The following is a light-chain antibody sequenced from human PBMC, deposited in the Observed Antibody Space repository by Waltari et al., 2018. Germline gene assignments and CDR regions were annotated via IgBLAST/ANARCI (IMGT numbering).Light chain of an antibody. CDR1: SSDVGGDDS. CDR3: SSQSTKNGVI. CDR2: DVN. J-gene: IGLJ2*01. Sequence: QSALTQPASVSGSPGQSITISCTGSSSDVGGDDSVSWYEDHPGQAPKVIIYDVNKWPSGVSDRFSGPKSGNTASLTIAGLHAEDAATFYCSSQSTKNGVIFGGGTKVTVL. V-gene: IGLV2-14*03.